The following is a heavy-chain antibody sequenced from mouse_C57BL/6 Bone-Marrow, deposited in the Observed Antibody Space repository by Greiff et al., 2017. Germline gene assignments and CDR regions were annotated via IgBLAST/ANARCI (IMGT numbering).Heavy chain of an antibody. J-gene: IGHJ4*01. CDR3: ARGPYYAMDY. V-gene: IGHV1-4*01. CDR1: GYTFTSYT. Sequence: QVQLQQSGAELARPGASVKMSCKASGYTFTSYTMHWVKQRPGQGLEWIGYINPSSGYTKYNQKFKDKATLTADKSSSTAYMQLCSLTSEDSAVYYCARGPYYAMDYWGQGTSVTVSS. CDR2: INPSSGYT.